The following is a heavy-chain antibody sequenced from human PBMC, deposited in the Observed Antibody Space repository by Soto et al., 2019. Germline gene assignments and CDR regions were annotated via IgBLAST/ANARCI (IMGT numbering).Heavy chain of an antibody. J-gene: IGHJ4*02. D-gene: IGHD3-22*01. CDR3: AKDRNNYYDSSGYDY. CDR2: ISGSGGST. V-gene: IGHV3-23*01. Sequence: VSLRLSCAASGFTFSSYAMSWVRQAPGKGLEWVSAISGSGGSTYYADSVKGRFTISRDNSKNTLYLQMNSLRAEDTAVYYCAKDRNNYYDSSGYDYWGQGTLVTVSS. CDR1: GFTFSSYA.